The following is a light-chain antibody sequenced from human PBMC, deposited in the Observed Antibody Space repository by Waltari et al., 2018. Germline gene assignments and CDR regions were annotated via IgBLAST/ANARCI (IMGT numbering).Light chain of an antibody. CDR3: QQYGSSPLT. V-gene: IGKV3-20*01. J-gene: IGKJ4*01. Sequence: ETVLAQSPGTLSLSLGDSATLSCRASQSVSRDYLAWYQQKPGQAPRLRIYGASSMATGIPARFSGSGSGTDFTLTITRLEPEDFAVYYCQQYGSSPLTFGGGTKVDIK. CDR2: GAS. CDR1: QSVSRDY.